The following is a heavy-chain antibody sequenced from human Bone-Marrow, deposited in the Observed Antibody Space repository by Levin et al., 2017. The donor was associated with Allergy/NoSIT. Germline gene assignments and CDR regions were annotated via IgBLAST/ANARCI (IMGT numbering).Heavy chain of an antibody. V-gene: IGHV3-23*01. CDR3: AKDNYQRRADRLATVTTGGMDV. CDR1: AFTFSSCA. Sequence: GGSLRLSCAASAFTFSSCAMSWVRQAPGRGLEWVSTISGDASNTYYADSVNGRFTISRDNSKNTLYLQMNSLRAEDTAVYYCAKDNYQRRADRLATVTTGGMDVWGQGTTVTVSS. J-gene: IGHJ6*02. CDR2: ISGDASNT. D-gene: IGHD4-17*01.